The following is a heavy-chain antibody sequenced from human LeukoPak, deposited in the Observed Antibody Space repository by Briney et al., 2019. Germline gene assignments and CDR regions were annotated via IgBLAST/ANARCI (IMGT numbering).Heavy chain of an antibody. V-gene: IGHV3-11*04. J-gene: IGHJ4*02. Sequence: GGSLRLSCAASGFTFSDYYMSWIRQAPGKGLEWVSYISSSGSTIYYADSVKGRFTISRDNAKNSLYLQMNSLRAEDTAVYYCARKRYYYDSSDLDYWGQGTLSPSPQ. D-gene: IGHD3-22*01. CDR3: ARKRYYYDSSDLDY. CDR2: ISSSGSTI. CDR1: GFTFSDYY.